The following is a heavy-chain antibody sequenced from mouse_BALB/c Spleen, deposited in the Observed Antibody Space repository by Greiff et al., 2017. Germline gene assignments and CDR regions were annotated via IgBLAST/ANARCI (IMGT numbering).Heavy chain of an antibody. CDR2: IDPANGNT. D-gene: IGHD2-4*01. J-gene: IGHJ3*01. V-gene: IGHV14-3*02. CDR3: APIYYDYDGPLWFAY. Sequence: VQLKESGAELVKPGASVKLSCTASGFNIKHTYMHWVKQRPEQGLEWIGRIDPANGNTKYDPKFQGKATITADTSSNTAYLQLSSLTSEDTAVYYFAPIYYDYDGPLWFAYWGQGTLVTVSA. CDR1: GFNIKHTY.